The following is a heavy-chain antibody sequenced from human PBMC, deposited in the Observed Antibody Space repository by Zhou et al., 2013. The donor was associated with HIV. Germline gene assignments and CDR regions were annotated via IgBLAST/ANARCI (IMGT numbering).Heavy chain of an antibody. CDR2: IIPIFGTT. CDR1: GQASA. J-gene: IGHJ4*02. D-gene: IGHD3-22*01. Sequence: QVQLVQSGAEVKMPGSSVKVSCKSSGQASAISWVRQAPGQGLEWMGGIIPIFGTTNYAQTFKGRLTITLDESTSTAYLELSGLRSEDTAVYYCARCYYDSSGCDFWGQGTLLTVSS. V-gene: IGHV1-69*05. CDR3: ARCYYDSSGCDF.